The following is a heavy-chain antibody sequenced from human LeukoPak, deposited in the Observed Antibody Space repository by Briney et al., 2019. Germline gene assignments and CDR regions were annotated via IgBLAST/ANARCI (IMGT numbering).Heavy chain of an antibody. V-gene: IGHV4-59*01. CDR3: ARGRYYHFDY. J-gene: IGHJ4*02. CDR1: GGSISTYY. Sequence: KASETLSLTCTVSGGSISTYYGSWIRQSPGKGLEWIGYIYYSGSTNYNPSLKSRVTISVDTSKNQFSLKLSSVTAADTAVYYCARGRYYHFDYWGQGTLVTVSS. CDR2: IYYSGST. D-gene: IGHD3-22*01.